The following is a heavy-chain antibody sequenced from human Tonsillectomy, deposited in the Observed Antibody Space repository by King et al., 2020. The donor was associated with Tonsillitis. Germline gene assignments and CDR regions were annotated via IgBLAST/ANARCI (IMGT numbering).Heavy chain of an antibody. CDR2: IWYDGSNK. V-gene: IGHV3-33*01. J-gene: IGHJ6*03. D-gene: IGHD1-14*01. CDR3: ARVTLHYYYMDV. CDR1: GFTFSSYG. Sequence: QLVQSGGGVVQPGRSLRLSCAASGFTFSSYGMHWVRQAPGKGLEWVAVIWYDGSNKYYADSVKGRFTISRDNSKNTLYLQMNSLRAEDTAVYYCARVTLHYYYMDVWGKGTTVTVSS.